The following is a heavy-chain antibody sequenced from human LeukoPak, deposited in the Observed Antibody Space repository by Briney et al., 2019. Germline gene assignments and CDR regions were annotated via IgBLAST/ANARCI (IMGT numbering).Heavy chain of an antibody. CDR2: INPDGRDT. CDR3: TSWGDTTAEYFQR. V-gene: IGHV3-7*01. Sequence: GGSLRLSCVVSGFTFNRCWMNWVRQAPGRGLEWVAHINPDGRDTYYVDSVKGRFTISRDNAQNSMYLQMNSLRVEDTAVYYCTSWGDTTAEYFQRWGQGTLVTVSP. J-gene: IGHJ1*01. CDR1: GFTFNRCW. D-gene: IGHD2-21*02.